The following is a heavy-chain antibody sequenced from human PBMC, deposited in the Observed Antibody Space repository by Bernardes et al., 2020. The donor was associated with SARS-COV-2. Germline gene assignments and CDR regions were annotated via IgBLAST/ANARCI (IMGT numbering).Heavy chain of an antibody. Sequence: GGSLRLSCVASGFTFSTYWMQWVRQAPGKGLVWLSHISEDWSFTQYADSVKGRFTISRDNAKNTTYMQMDSLSVEDTAIYYCARDIPGVGVLDYWGQGNLVTVSS. J-gene: IGHJ4*02. D-gene: IGHD1-26*01. V-gene: IGHV3-74*03. CDR1: GFTFSTYW. CDR2: ISEDWSFT. CDR3: ARDIPGVGVLDY.